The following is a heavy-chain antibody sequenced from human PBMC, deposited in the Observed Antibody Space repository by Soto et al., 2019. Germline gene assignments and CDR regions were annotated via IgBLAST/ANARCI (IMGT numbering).Heavy chain of an antibody. D-gene: IGHD3-10*01. J-gene: IGHJ6*02. CDR1: GIPVSSNY. V-gene: IGHV3-53*04. CDR2: LHSGGDT. Sequence: EVQLVESGGGLVQPGGSLRLSCVASGIPVSSNYTTWVRQAPGKGLEWVSVLHSGGDTYYANSVKGRFTISRHDSTNTLFLQMNSLTVEDTAVYYCARDGPYYYASRMDVWGQGTTVTVSS. CDR3: ARDGPYYYASRMDV.